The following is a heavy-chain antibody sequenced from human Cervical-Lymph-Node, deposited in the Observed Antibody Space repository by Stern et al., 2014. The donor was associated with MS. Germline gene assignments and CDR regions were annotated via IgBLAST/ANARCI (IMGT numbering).Heavy chain of an antibody. CDR2: SDPEDRTT. CDR3: AATDGYNYGFYFGLDV. J-gene: IGHJ6*02. D-gene: IGHD5-24*01. V-gene: IGHV1-24*01. CDR1: GDPLTELS. Sequence: QVQLVQSGAEVRKPGASVKVSCKVSGDPLTELSIHWVRQAPGKGPEWMGGSDPEDRTTIYAPTLQGRLTLTEDTSTDTAYMELSGLTFEDAAMYYCAATDGYNYGFYFGLDVWGQGTTVTVSS.